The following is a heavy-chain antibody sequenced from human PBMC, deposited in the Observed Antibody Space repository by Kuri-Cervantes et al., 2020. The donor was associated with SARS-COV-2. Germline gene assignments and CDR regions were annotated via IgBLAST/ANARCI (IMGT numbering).Heavy chain of an antibody. CDR3: ARDPNYGDYEVWYMDV. CDR2: ISYDGSNK. V-gene: IGHV3-30*03. D-gene: IGHD4-17*01. CDR1: GFTFSSYS. Sequence: GGSLRLSCAASGFTFSSYSMNWVRQAPGKGLEWVAVISYDGSNKYYADSVKGRFTISRDNSKNTLYLQMNSLRAEDTAVYYCARDPNYGDYEVWYMDVWGKGTTVTVSS. J-gene: IGHJ6*03.